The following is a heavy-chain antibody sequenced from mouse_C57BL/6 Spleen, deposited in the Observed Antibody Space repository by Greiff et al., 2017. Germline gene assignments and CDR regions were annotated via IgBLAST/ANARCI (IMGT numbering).Heavy chain of an antibody. CDR1: GYTFTDYA. V-gene: IGHV1-67*01. J-gene: IGHJ2*01. Sequence: QVQLQQSGPELVRPGVSVKISCKASGYTFTDYAMHWVKQSHAKSLEWIGVISTYYGDASYNQKFKDKATMTVYKSSSTAYMELARLTSEDSAVLYCARPVVATVDYWGQGTNLTVSS. CDR2: ISTYYGDA. D-gene: IGHD1-1*01. CDR3: ARPVVATVDY.